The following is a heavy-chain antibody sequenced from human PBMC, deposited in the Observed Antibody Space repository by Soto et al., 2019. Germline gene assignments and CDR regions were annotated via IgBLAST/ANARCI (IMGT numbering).Heavy chain of an antibody. J-gene: IGHJ4*02. CDR2: ISGSGGST. Sequence: EVQLLESGGGLVQPGGSLRLSCAASGFTFSSYAMNWVRQAPGKGLEWVSAISGSGGSTYYADSVKGRFTISRDNSKNPLYLQMNSLRAENTAVYYCAIHPRVKQGYYFDYWGQGTLVTVSS. CDR1: GFTFSSYA. V-gene: IGHV3-23*01. CDR3: AIHPRVKQGYYFDY.